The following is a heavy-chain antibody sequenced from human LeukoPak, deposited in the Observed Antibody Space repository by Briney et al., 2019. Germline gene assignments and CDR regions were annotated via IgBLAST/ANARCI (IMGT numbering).Heavy chain of an antibody. CDR2: ISYDGSNK. V-gene: IGHV3-30*18. CDR3: AKDRGYCSGGSCPELRYYYYYYGMDV. CDR1: GFTFSSYC. D-gene: IGHD2-15*01. J-gene: IGHJ6*04. Sequence: PGRSLRLSCAASGFTFSSYCMHWVRQAPGKGLEWVAVISYDGSNKYYADSVKGRFTISRDNSKNTLYLQMNSLRAEDTAVYYCAKDRGYCSGGSCPELRYYYYYYGMDVWGKGTTVTVSS.